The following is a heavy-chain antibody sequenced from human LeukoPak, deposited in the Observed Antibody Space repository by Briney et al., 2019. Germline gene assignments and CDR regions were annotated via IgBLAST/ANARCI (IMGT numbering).Heavy chain of an antibody. J-gene: IGHJ4*02. Sequence: GGSLRLSCVVSGFTFSSYGMHWVRQAPGKGLEWVAFIRYDGSNKYYADSVKGRFTISRDNSKNTLYLQMNSLRAEDTAVYYCAKDPRPYCGGDCYSSYFDYWGQGTLVTVSS. V-gene: IGHV3-30*02. CDR1: GFTFSSYG. CDR2: IRYDGSNK. D-gene: IGHD2-21*02. CDR3: AKDPRPYCGGDCYSSYFDY.